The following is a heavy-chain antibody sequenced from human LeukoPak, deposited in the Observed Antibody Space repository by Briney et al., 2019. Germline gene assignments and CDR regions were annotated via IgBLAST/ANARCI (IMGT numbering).Heavy chain of an antibody. D-gene: IGHD3-10*01. CDR2: IKSKIDGGTT. CDR3: TTVKFRELSSHFDY. V-gene: IGHV3-15*01. CDR1: GFTFSNAW. Sequence: PGGSLRLSCAVSGFTFSNAWMSWVRQAPGKGLEWVGRIKSKIDGGTTDYAAPVRGRFTISRDESKNTLYLQMSRLKTEDTAVYYCTTVKFRELSSHFDYWGQGTLVTVSS. J-gene: IGHJ4*02.